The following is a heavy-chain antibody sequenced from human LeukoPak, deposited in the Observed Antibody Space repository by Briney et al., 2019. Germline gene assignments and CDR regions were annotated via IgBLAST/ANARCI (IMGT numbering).Heavy chain of an antibody. V-gene: IGHV3-23*01. D-gene: IGHD1-26*01. Sequence: GGSLRLSCAASGFTFSNSAMSWVREAPGKGLEWGSAIRGSGGSTYYADSVKGRFTISRDNSKDTLYLQMNSLRAEDTAVYYCAKGAGATAFDIWGQGTMVTVSS. CDR3: AKGAGATAFDI. CDR1: GFTFSNSA. CDR2: IRGSGGST. J-gene: IGHJ3*02.